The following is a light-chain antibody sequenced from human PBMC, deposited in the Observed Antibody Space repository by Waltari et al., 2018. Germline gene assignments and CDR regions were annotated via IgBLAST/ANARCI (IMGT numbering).Light chain of an antibody. CDR2: WAS. CDR3: QQYYRTPPT. Sequence: DIVMTQSPDSLAVSLGERATINCKSSQTVLYSSNNKNFLAWYQQKAGQHPTLLMNWASTRECGLPDRFSGSGSGTDFTLTISSLQAEDVAVYYCQQYYRTPPTFGQGTKLEIK. J-gene: IGKJ2*01. V-gene: IGKV4-1*01. CDR1: QTVLYSSNNKNF.